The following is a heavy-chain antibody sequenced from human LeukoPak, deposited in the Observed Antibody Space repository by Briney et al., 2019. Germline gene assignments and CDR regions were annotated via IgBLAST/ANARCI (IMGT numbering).Heavy chain of an antibody. D-gene: IGHD5-24*01. J-gene: IGHJ4*02. CDR2: IYTSGST. Sequence: PETLSLTCTVSGGSISTYYWSWIRQPAGKGLEWIGRIYTSGSTNYNPSLKSRVTMSVDTSKSQISLKLSSVTAADTAVYYCAREDGYNFDFDYWGQGTLVTVSS. V-gene: IGHV4-4*07. CDR3: AREDGYNFDFDY. CDR1: GGSISTYY.